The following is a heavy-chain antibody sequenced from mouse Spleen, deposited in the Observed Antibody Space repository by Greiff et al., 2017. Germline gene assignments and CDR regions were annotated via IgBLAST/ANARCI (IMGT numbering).Heavy chain of an antibody. CDR2: ISDGGSYT. J-gene: IGHJ3*01. Sequence: EVMLVESGGGLVKPGGSLKLSCAASGFTFSSYAMSWVRQTPEKRLEWVATISDGGSYTYYPDNVKGRFTISRDNAKNNLYLQMSHLKSEDTAMYYCARDLTGTAYWGQGTLVTVSA. CDR3: ARDLTGTAY. D-gene: IGHD4-1*01. V-gene: IGHV5-4*01. CDR1: GFTFSSYA.